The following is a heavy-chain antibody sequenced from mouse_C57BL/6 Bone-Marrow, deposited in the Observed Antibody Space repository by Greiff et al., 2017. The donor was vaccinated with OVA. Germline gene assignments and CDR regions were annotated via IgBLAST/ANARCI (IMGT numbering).Heavy chain of an antibody. CDR1: GYTFTSYW. Sequence: QVQLQQSAAELVKPGASVKISCKVSGYTFTSYWMQWVKQRPGQGLEWIGEIDPSDSYTNYNQKFKGKATLTVDTSSSTAYMQLSSLTSEDSAVYYCARYNTLDYWGQGTTLTVSS. CDR3: ARYNTLDY. V-gene: IGHV1-50*01. J-gene: IGHJ2*01. CDR2: IDPSDSYT. D-gene: IGHD1-3*01.